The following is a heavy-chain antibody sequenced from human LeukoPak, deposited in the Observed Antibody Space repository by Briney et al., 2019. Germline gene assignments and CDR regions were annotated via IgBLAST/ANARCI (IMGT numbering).Heavy chain of an antibody. D-gene: IGHD2-2*01. CDR3: ARLKGEYQLLSPFDY. CDR1: GFTFSSYA. Sequence: PGGSLRLSCAASGFTFSSYAMHWVRQAPGKGLEWVAVISYDGSNKYYADSVKGRFTISRDNSKNTLYLQMNSLRAEDTAVYYCARLKGEYQLLSPFDYWGQGTLVTVSS. CDR2: ISYDGSNK. J-gene: IGHJ4*02. V-gene: IGHV3-30-3*01.